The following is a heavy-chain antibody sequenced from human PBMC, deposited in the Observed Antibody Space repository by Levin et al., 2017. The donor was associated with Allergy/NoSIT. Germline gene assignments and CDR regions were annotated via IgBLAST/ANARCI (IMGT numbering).Heavy chain of an antibody. J-gene: IGHJ6*02. V-gene: IGHV3-30*04. CDR3: ARDPTHYDSSGDNHNSYYFGMDV. CDR2: ISYDGRDK. D-gene: IGHD3-22*01. CDR1: GFTFSSYA. Sequence: GESLKISCAASGFTFSSYAMYWVRQAPGKGLEWVAVISYDGRDKYNADSVKGRFTISRDNPKNTLYLQMNSLRAEDTAVYYCARDPTHYDSSGDNHNSYYFGMDVWGQGTTVTVSS.